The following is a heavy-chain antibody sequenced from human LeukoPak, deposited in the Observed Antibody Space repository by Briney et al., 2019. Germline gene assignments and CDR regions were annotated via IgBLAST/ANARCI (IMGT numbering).Heavy chain of an antibody. D-gene: IGHD3-22*01. CDR1: GGSIDSISYY. Sequence: SETLSLTCTVSGGSIDSISYYWGWIRQPPGMALEWIGSVYYSGSTYYDPSLKSRVTISVDTSKNQFSLKLTSVTAADTAVYYCARRGPYYDSRTYYVDSWGQGTLVTVSS. J-gene: IGHJ4*02. CDR2: VYYSGST. CDR3: ARRGPYYDSRTYYVDS. V-gene: IGHV4-39*01.